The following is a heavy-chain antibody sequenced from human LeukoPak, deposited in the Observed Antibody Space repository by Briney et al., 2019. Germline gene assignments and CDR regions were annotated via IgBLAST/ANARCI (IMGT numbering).Heavy chain of an antibody. D-gene: IGHD3-3*01. V-gene: IGHV4-30-4*02. Sequence: PSETLSLTCTVSGGSISSGDYYWSWIRQPPGKGLEWIGYIYYSGSTYYNPSLKSRVTISVDTSKNQFSLKLSSVTAADTAVYYCARGVFRRETNRYDFWSGSHQDDAFDIWGQGTMVTVSS. J-gene: IGHJ3*02. CDR3: ARGVFRRETNRYDFWSGSHQDDAFDI. CDR1: GGSISSGDYY. CDR2: IYYSGST.